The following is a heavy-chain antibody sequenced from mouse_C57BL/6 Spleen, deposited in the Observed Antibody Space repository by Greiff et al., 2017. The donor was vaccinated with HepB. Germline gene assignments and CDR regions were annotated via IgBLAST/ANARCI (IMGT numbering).Heavy chain of an antibody. CDR2: IYPGDGDT. V-gene: IGHV1-82*01. J-gene: IGHJ3*01. Sequence: VKLMESGPELVKPGASVKISCKASGYAFSSSWMNWVKQRPGKGLEWIGRIYPGDGDTNYNGKFKGKATLTADKSSSTAYMQLSSLTSEDSAVYFCAREETITPGFAYWGQGTLVTVSA. CDR3: AREETITPGFAY. CDR1: GYAFSSSW. D-gene: IGHD1-2*01.